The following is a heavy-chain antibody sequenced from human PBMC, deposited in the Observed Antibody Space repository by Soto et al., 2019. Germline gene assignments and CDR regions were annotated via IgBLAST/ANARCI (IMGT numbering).Heavy chain of an antibody. V-gene: IGHV4-34*01. Sequence: SETLSLTCAVYGGSFSGYYWSWIRQPPGKGLEWIGEINHSGSTNYNPSLKSRVTISVDTSKNQFSLKLSSVTAADTAVYYCARGVYDFWSGYYTPYYYYGMXVWGQGTTVTVSS. CDR3: ARGVYDFWSGYYTPYYYYGMXV. J-gene: IGHJ6*02. D-gene: IGHD3-3*01. CDR1: GGSFSGYY. CDR2: INHSGST.